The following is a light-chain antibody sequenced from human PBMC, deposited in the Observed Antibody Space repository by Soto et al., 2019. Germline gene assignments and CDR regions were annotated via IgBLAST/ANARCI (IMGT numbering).Light chain of an antibody. CDR2: HSS. V-gene: IGKV3-20*01. CDR3: QQYGDPPYT. CDR1: QNIYSNY. J-gene: IGKJ2*01. Sequence: GVSLSPGSLSLSPGEGASLSCRTSQNIYSNYLAWYQHKPGRSPRLLIYHSSTRAAGTPDRFSGSGSGTDFALTISRLEPEDFAVYYCQQYGDPPYTFGQGTKVDI.